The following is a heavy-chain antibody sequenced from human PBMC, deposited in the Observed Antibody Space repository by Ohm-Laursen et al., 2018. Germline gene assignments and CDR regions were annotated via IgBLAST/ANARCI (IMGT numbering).Heavy chain of an antibody. Sequence: SLRLSCSASGFTFSSDTMSWVRQAPGKGLEWASSISNNGAGTYYADSVKGRFTISRDNSKNTLYLQMNSLRAEDTAIYYCVKGRLAGAFDYWGQGTLVTVSS. CDR2: ISNNGAGT. CDR1: GFTFSSDT. D-gene: IGHD2-15*01. V-gene: IGHV3-23*01. CDR3: VKGRLAGAFDY. J-gene: IGHJ4*02.